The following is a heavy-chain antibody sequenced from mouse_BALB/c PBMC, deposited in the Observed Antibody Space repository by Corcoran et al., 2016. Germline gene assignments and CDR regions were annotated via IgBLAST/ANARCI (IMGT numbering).Heavy chain of an antibody. D-gene: IGHD3-1*01. Sequence: EVQLQQFGAELVKPGASVKISCKASGYTFTDYNMDWVKQSHGKSSLEWIGDINPKYDSISYNQKFKGKATLTVDKSSSTAYMELRSLTSEDTAVYYCARRGHEGYFDVWGAGTTVTVSS. CDR3: ARRGHEGYFDV. CDR1: GYTFTDYN. V-gene: IGHV1-18*01. J-gene: IGHJ1*01. CDR2: INPKYDSI.